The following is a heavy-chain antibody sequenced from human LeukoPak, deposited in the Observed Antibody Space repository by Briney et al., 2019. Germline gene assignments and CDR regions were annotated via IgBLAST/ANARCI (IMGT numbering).Heavy chain of an antibody. CDR1: GFTFSSYA. Sequence: GRSLRLPCAASGFTFSSYAMHWVRQAPGKGLEWVAVISHDGSIKYYEDSVKGRFTISRDNSKNTLYLQMNSLRAEDTAVYYCAQDYYGSGGQGTLVTVSS. D-gene: IGHD3-10*01. CDR2: ISHDGSIK. J-gene: IGHJ4*02. CDR3: AQDYYGS. V-gene: IGHV3-30-3*01.